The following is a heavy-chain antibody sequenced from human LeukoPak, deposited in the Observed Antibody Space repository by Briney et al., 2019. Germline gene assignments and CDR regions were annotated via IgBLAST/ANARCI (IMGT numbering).Heavy chain of an antibody. J-gene: IGHJ4*02. CDR3: ANNQGIVATSPPY. D-gene: IGHD5-12*01. CDR2: IRYDGSNK. V-gene: IGHV3-30*02. CDR1: GFTFSSYG. Sequence: GGSLRLSCAASGFTFSSYGMHCVRQAPGKGLEWVAFIRYDGSNKYYADSVKGRFTISRDNSKNTLYLQMNSLRAEDTAVYYCANNQGIVATSPPYWGQGTLVTVSS.